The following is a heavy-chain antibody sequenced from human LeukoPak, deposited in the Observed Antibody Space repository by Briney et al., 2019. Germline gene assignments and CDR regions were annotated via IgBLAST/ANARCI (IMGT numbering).Heavy chain of an antibody. V-gene: IGHV3-23*01. J-gene: IGHJ4*02. CDR3: ARGGYFSFDY. D-gene: IGHD2/OR15-2a*01. Sequence: GSLRLSCVTSGFSFSTYDMSWVRQAPGKGLEWVSGITANTRGSITYYADSVKGRFTISRDSSKDTLYLQMNSLRAEDTAAYFCARGGYFSFDYWGQGTLVTVSS. CDR1: GFSFSTYD. CDR2: ITANTRGSIT.